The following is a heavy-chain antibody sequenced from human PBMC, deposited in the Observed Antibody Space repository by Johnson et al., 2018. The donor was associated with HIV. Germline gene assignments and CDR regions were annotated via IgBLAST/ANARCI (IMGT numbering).Heavy chain of an antibody. CDR3: AKDHDYGDAFDI. V-gene: IGHV3-30*02. CDR2: IRYDGSNK. D-gene: IGHD4-17*01. J-gene: IGHJ3*02. Sequence: QVQLVESGGGVVQPGGSLRLSCAASGFTFSIYGMHWVRQAPGKGLEWVAFIRYDGSNKYYADSVKGRFTISRDNSKNTLYLQMNSLRAEDTAVYYCAKDHDYGDAFDIWGQGTMVTVSS. CDR1: GFTFSIYG.